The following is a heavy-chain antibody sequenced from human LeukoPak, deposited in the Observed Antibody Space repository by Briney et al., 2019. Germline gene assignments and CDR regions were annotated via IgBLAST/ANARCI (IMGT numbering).Heavy chain of an antibody. CDR2: INPNSGGT. V-gene: IGHV1-2*02. Sequence: ASVKVSCKASGYTFTGYYMHWLRQAPGQGLEWMGWINPNSGGTNYAQKFQGRVTMTRDTSISTAYMELSRLRSDDTAVYYCARAIRYSSSWYYFDYWGQGTLVTVSS. CDR3: ARAIRYSSSWYYFDY. D-gene: IGHD6-13*01. J-gene: IGHJ4*02. CDR1: GYTFTGYY.